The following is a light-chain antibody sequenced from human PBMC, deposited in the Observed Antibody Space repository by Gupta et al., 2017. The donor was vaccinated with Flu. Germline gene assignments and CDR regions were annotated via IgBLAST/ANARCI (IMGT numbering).Light chain of an antibody. CDR1: QSISSY. V-gene: IGKV1-39*01. CDR3: QQSFSTPPWT. CDR2: AAS. Sequence: DRVTITCRASQSISSYLNWYQHKPGKAPSLLIYAASNLQSGVPSRFSGSGSGTDFTLTISSLQPEDFATYYCQQSFSTPPWTFGQGTKVEIK. J-gene: IGKJ1*01.